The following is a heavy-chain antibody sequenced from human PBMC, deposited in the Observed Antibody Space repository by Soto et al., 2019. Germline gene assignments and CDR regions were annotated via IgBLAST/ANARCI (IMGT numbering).Heavy chain of an antibody. CDR2: VGGDGGGT. D-gene: IGHD6-13*01. Sequence: PGGSLRLSCAASQFTFSDYAMSWVRQAPGKGLEWVSVVGGDGGGTYYADSVKGRFTVSRDNSKNTLYLQMNSLRAEDTAVYFCARGGIAADDYYMDVWGKGTSVTVSS. CDR1: QFTFSDYA. V-gene: IGHV3-23*01. J-gene: IGHJ6*03. CDR3: ARGGIAADDYYMDV.